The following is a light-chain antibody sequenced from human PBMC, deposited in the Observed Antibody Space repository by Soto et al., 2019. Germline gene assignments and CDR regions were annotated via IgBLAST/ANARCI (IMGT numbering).Light chain of an antibody. CDR3: QQRSNWPRT. V-gene: IGKV3-11*01. J-gene: IGKJ1*01. Sequence: EIVLTQSPAPLSLCPVEIATLSRVASQSVSSYLAWYQQKPGQAPRLLISAATNRATGIPARFSGSGSRTDFTLTISSLEPEDFAVYYCQQRSNWPRTFGQGTKVDI. CDR2: AAT. CDR1: QSVSSY.